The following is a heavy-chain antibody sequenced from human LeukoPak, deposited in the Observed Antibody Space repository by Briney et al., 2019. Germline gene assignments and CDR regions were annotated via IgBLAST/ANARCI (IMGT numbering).Heavy chain of an antibody. D-gene: IGHD3-22*01. V-gene: IGHV3-23*01. CDR1: GFTFSSYA. J-gene: IGHJ4*02. Sequence: QTGGSLRLSCAASGFTFSSYAMSWVRQAPGKGLEWVSAISGSGGSTYYADSVKGRFTISRDNSKNTLYLQMNSLRAEDTAVYYCAKSSSGYYSWDYWGQGTLVTVSS. CDR3: AKSSSGYYSWDY. CDR2: ISGSGGST.